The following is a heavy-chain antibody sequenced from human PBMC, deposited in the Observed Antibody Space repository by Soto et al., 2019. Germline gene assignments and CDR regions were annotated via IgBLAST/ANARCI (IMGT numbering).Heavy chain of an antibody. CDR2: INPSGDST. Sequence: GGSLRLGCVASGFTFSRHGLSWVRQAPGKGLEWVSTINPSGDSTFYADSVKGRFTISRDNSKNTVYLQMNSLSVGDTAVYLCAKVDVSTAGSFDYWGQGALVPVSS. CDR1: GFTFSRHG. D-gene: IGHD6-13*01. V-gene: IGHV3-23*01. J-gene: IGHJ4*02. CDR3: AKVDVSTAGSFDY.